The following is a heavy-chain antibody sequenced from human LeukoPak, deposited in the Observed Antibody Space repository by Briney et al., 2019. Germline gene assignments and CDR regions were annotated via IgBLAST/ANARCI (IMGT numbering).Heavy chain of an antibody. Sequence: ASVKVSCKASGYTFTGYYMHWVRQAPGQGLEWMGWINPNSGGTNYAQKFQGRVTMTRDTSISTAYMELSRLRSDDTAVYYCARAGQIVATSPDAFEIWGQATMVTVSS. D-gene: IGHD5-12*01. CDR1: GYTFTGYY. V-gene: IGHV1-2*02. CDR3: ARAGQIVATSPDAFEI. J-gene: IGHJ3*02. CDR2: INPNSGGT.